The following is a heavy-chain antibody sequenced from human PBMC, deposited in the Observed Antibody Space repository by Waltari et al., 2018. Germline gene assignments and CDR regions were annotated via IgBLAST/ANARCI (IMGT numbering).Heavy chain of an antibody. D-gene: IGHD3-22*01. CDR3: ARQYYYDSSGYSPYYFDY. Sequence: EVQLVQSGAEVKKPGESLKISCKGSGYSFTSYWIGWVRQMPGKGLEWMGIIYPGDSDTRYSPSFQGQVTISADKSIITAYLQWSSLKASDTAMYYCARQYYYDSSGYSPYYFDYWGQGTLVTVSS. J-gene: IGHJ4*02. CDR2: IYPGDSDT. V-gene: IGHV5-51*01. CDR1: GYSFTSYW.